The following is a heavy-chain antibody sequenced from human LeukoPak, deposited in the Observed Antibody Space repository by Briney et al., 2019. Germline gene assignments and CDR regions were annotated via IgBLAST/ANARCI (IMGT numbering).Heavy chain of an antibody. J-gene: IGHJ4*02. V-gene: IGHV4-59*01. D-gene: IGHD3-22*01. CDR2: MYSSGST. CDR1: GGSINNYY. CDR3: AREGSDSSGFRGYHFDY. Sequence: KPSETLSLTCAVSGGSINNYYWSWIRQPPGKGLEWIGYMYSSGSTDYNPSLKSRITMSVHTSKNQFSLRLSSVTAADTAVYYCAREGSDSSGFRGYHFDYWGQGTLVTVSS.